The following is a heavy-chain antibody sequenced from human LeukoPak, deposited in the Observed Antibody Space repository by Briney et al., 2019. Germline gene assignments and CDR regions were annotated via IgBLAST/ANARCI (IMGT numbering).Heavy chain of an antibody. CDR3: ARSYGTIAFDF. CDR2: IYSGGST. V-gene: IGHV3-53*01. J-gene: IGHJ4*02. Sequence: GGSLRLSCAASGFTVSSNYMSWVRQAPGKGLEWVSVIYSGGSTYYADSVKGRFTISRDNSKNTLYLQMNSLRADDTAVYYCARSYGTIAFDFWGQGTLVTVSS. D-gene: IGHD1-14*01. CDR1: GFTVSSNY.